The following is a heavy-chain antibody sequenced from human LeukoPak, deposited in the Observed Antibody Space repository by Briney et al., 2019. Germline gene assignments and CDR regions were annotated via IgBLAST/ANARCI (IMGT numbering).Heavy chain of an antibody. J-gene: IGHJ5*02. V-gene: IGHV1-69*05. CDR3: ARDRYSSSWTSPFDP. CDR1: GGTFSSYA. Sequence: ASVKVSCKASGGTFSSYAISWVRQAPGQGLEWMGRIIPIFGTANYAQKFQGRVTITTDESTSTAYMELSSLRSEDPAVYYCARDRYSSSWTSPFDPWGQGTLVTVSS. D-gene: IGHD6-13*01. CDR2: IIPIFGTA.